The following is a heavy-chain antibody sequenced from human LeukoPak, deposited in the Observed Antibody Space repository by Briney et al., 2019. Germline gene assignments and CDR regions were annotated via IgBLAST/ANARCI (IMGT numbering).Heavy chain of an antibody. V-gene: IGHV3-66*04. J-gene: IGHJ4*02. CDR2: IYADGTT. CDR1: GFTFSSYW. D-gene: IGHD6-6*01. CDR3: ARRSVPGRPGY. Sequence: PGGSLRLSCAASGFTFSSYWVHWVRQAPGKGLEWVSLIYADGTTHYTDSVKGRFSISRDNSGNTVYLQMNSLRGEDTAVYYCARRSVPGRPGYWGQGTLVTVSS.